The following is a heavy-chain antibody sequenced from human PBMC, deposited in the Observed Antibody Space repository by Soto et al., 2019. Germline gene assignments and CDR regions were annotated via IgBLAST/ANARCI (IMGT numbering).Heavy chain of an antibody. V-gene: IGHV3-23*01. CDR1: GFTFSSSA. CDR3: GKGRSYYYYYGVDV. Sequence: EVHLLESGGALVQPGGSLRLSCAASGFTFSSSAMGWVRQAPGKGLEWVSDIIDSGGSTYYADSVKGRFTISRDNSKSTLYLQMNSLRAEDTAVYYCGKGRSYYYYYGVDVWGQGTTVTVSS. D-gene: IGHD1-26*01. J-gene: IGHJ6*02. CDR2: IIDSGGST.